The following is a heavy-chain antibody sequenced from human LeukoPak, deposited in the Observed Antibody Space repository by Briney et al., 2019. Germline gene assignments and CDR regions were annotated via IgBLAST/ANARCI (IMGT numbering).Heavy chain of an antibody. J-gene: IGHJ4*02. D-gene: IGHD3-10*01. CDR2: IYYSGST. CDR3: ARVDNGFGEFRTFDY. Sequence: SQTLSLTCTVPGGSISSGDYYWSWIRQPPGKGLEWIGYIYYSGSTYYNPSLKSRVTISVDTSKNQFSLKLSSVTAADTAVYYCARVDNGFGEFRTFDYWGQGTLVTVSS. CDR1: GGSISSGDYY. V-gene: IGHV4-30-4*01.